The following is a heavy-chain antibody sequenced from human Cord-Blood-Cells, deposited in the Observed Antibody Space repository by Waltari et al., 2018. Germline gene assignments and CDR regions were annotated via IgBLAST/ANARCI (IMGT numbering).Heavy chain of an antibody. Sequence: SGFTFSSYAMSWVRQAPGKGLEWVSAISGSGGRTYYADAVKGRFTISRDNAKNTLYLQRNSLRAEDTAVYYCAKDFGTLPVKFCSSTSCYAFDIWGQGTMVTVSS. CDR2: ISGSGGRT. J-gene: IGHJ3*02. D-gene: IGHD2-2*01. V-gene: IGHV3-23*01. CDR1: GFTFSSYA. CDR3: AKDFGTLPVKFCSSTSCYAFDI.